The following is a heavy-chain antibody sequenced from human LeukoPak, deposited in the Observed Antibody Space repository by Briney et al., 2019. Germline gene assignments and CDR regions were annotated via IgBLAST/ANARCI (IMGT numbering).Heavy chain of an antibody. D-gene: IGHD2-15*01. CDR3: ARAVFSYCSGGSCPYFDY. Sequence: TSETLSLTCAVYGGSFSGYYWSWIRQPPGKGLEWIGEINHSGSTNYNPSLKSRVTISVDTSKNQFSLKLSPVTAADTAVYYCARAVFSYCSGGSCPYFDYWGQGTLVTVSS. J-gene: IGHJ4*02. V-gene: IGHV4-34*01. CDR2: INHSGST. CDR1: GGSFSGYY.